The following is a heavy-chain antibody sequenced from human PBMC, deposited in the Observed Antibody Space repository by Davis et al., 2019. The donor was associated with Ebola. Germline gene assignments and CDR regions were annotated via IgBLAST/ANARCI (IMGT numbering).Heavy chain of an antibody. CDR2: TYYRSKWYN. J-gene: IGHJ4*02. D-gene: IGHD3-10*01. CDR3: ARGYYDSASGGALQKLDS. Sequence: PSETLSLTCAISGDSVSSNSATWNWIRQSPSRGLEWLGRTYYRSKWYNDYAVSVKSRITINPDTSKNQFFLQLNSVTPEDTAVYYCARGYYDSASGGALQKLDSWGQGILVTVSS. V-gene: IGHV6-1*01. CDR1: GDSVSSNSAT.